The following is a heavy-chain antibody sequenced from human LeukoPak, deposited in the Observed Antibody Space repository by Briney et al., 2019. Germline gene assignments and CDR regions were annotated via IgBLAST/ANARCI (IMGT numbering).Heavy chain of an antibody. CDR2: INPSGGST. D-gene: IGHD4-17*01. V-gene: IGHV1-46*01. CDR3: ARDLVYGDYVDNWFDP. CDR1: GYTCTSYY. Sequence: ASVKVSCKASGYTCTSYYMHWVRQAPGQGLEWMGIINPSGGSTSYAQKFQGRVTMTRDTSTSTVYMELSSLRSEDTAVYYCARDLVYGDYVDNWFDPWGQGTLVTVSS. J-gene: IGHJ5*02.